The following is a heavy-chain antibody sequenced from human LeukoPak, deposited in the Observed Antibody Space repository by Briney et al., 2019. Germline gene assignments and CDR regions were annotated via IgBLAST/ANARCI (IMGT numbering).Heavy chain of an antibody. CDR3: ARAPVVGAHLLDY. Sequence: GASVKVSCKASGYTFTGYYMHWVRQAPGQGLEWMGWINPNSGGTNYAQKFQGRVTMTRDTSISTAYMELSRLRSDDTAVYYCARAPVVGAHLLDYWGQGTLVTVSS. CDR1: GYTFTGYY. D-gene: IGHD2-15*01. CDR2: INPNSGGT. J-gene: IGHJ4*02. V-gene: IGHV1-2*02.